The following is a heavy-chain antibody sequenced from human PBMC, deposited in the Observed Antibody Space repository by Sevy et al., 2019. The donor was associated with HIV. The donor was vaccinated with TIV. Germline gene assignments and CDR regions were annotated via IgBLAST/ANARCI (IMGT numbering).Heavy chain of an antibody. CDR2: IWYEGSNK. Sequence: GGCLRLSCAASGFTFSSYGMHWVRQAPGKGLEWVAVIWYEGSNKYYADSVKGRFTISRYNSKNTLYLQMNSLRAEDTVVYYCARVNKPPYYYHSSGGDYYYYGMDVWGQGTTVTVSS. J-gene: IGHJ6*02. CDR1: GFTFSSYG. V-gene: IGHV3-33*04. D-gene: IGHD3-22*01. CDR3: ARVNKPPYYYHSSGGDYYYYGMDV.